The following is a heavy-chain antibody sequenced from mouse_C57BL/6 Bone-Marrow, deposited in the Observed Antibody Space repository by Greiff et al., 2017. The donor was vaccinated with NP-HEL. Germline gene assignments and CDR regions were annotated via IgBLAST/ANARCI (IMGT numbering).Heavy chain of an antibody. J-gene: IGHJ3*01. D-gene: IGHD2-4*01. CDR1: GYTFTSYW. CDR2: IDPSDSYT. CDR3: ARSGFYYDYDDFAY. V-gene: IGHV1-69*01. Sequence: QVQLQQPGAELVMPGASVKLSCKASGYTFTSYWMHWVKQRPGQGLEWIGEIDPSDSYTNYNQKLKGKSTLTVDKSSSTAYMQLSSLTSEDSAVYYCARSGFYYDYDDFAYWGQGTLVTVSA.